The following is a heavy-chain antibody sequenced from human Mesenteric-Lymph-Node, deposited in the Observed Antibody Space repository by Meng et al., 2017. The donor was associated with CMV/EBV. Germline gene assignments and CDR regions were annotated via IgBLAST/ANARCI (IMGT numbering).Heavy chain of an antibody. Sequence: GESLKISCAASGFTFADYGMSWVRQAPGKGLEWVSGIIWNGGSTGYADSVKGRFTISRDNAKKSVYLQTDSLRAEDTALYYCARVLTLQLWLPGEAFDSWGQGTVVTVSS. D-gene: IGHD5-18*01. CDR3: ARVLTLQLWLPGEAFDS. CDR1: GFTFADYG. J-gene: IGHJ3*02. CDR2: IIWNGGST. V-gene: IGHV3-20*04.